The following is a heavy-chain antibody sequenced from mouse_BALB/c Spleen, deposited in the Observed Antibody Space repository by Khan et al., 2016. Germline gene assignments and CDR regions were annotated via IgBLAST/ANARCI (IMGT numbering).Heavy chain of an antibody. V-gene: IGHV3-2*02. CDR2: INYSGGT. CDR3: ARLDYGSTSGMDF. D-gene: IGHD1-1*01. J-gene: IGHJ4*01. Sequence: VQLKESGPGLVKPSQSLSLTCTVTGYSITSDYAWNWIRQFPGDKLEWMGYINYSGGTSYNPSLKSRISNPRDKSKNQFFLQLNSVTSEDTATYDCARLDYGSTSGMDFWGQGTSVTVSS. CDR1: GYSITSDYA.